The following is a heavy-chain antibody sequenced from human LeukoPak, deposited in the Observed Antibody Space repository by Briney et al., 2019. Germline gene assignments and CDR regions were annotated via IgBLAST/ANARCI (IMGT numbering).Heavy chain of an antibody. J-gene: IGHJ4*02. CDR2: IYSGGST. D-gene: IGHD1-26*01. CDR1: GFTFSNYW. CDR3: ARAGGSGSYYFDY. V-gene: IGHV3-53*01. Sequence: PGGSLRLSCAASGFTFSNYWMSWVRQAPGKGLEWVSVIYSGGSTYYADSVKGRFTISRDNSKNTLYLQMNSLRAEDTAVYYCARAGGSGSYYFDYWGQGTLVTVSS.